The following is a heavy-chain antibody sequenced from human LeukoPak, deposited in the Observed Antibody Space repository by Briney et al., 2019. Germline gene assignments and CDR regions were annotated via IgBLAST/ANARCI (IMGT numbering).Heavy chain of an antibody. J-gene: IGHJ4*02. D-gene: IGHD1-26*01. CDR2: IDPSDSYT. V-gene: IGHV5-10-1*01. CDR3: ARTPYSGSPFDY. Sequence: GESLKISCKGSGHSFTSYWISWVRQMPGKGLEWMGRIDPSDSYTNYSPSFQGHVTISADKSISTAYLQWSSLKASDTAMYYCARTPYSGSPFDYWGQGTLVTVSS. CDR1: GHSFTSYW.